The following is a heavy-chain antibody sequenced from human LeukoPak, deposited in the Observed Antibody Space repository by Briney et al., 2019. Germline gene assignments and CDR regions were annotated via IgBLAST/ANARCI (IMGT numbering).Heavy chain of an antibody. CDR3: AREFTAMVTPLDY. V-gene: IGHV4-39*07. Sequence: PSETLSLTCTVSGGSISSSSYYWGWIRQPPGKGLESIGSIYYSGSTYYNPSLKSRVTISVDTSKNQFSLKLSSVTAANTAVYYCAREFTAMVTPLDYWGQGTLVTVSS. J-gene: IGHJ4*02. CDR2: IYYSGST. CDR1: GGSISSSSYY. D-gene: IGHD5-18*01.